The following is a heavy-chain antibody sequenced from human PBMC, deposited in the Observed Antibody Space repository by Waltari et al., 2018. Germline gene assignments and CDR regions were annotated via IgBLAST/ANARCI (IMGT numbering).Heavy chain of an antibody. CDR2: ISGPALTT. CDR1: GFPVIRYA. J-gene: IGHJ4*02. D-gene: IGHD6-13*01. Sequence: VQLLESGGGLVQPGGSLRLSCPASGFPVIRYALAWVRQAPGKGLEWVSSISGPALTTFYADSVKGRFSVSRDNSKNTLYLQINGLRADDTAVYYCAKAGGIAAAEFQFDFWGRGTLVTVSS. CDR3: AKAGGIAAAEFQFDF. V-gene: IGHV3-23*01.